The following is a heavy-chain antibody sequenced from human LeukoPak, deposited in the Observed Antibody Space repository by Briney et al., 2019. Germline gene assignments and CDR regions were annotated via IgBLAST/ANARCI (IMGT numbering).Heavy chain of an antibody. V-gene: IGHV1-18*01. J-gene: IGHJ6*02. D-gene: IGHD2-2*01. Sequence: ASVKVSCKASGYTFTSYGISWVRQAPGQGLEWMGWISAYNGNTNYAQKLQGRVTMTTDTSTSTAYMELGSLRSEDTAVYYCARGDWTVVVPAVYYYYGMDVWGQGTTVTVSS. CDR1: GYTFTSYG. CDR2: ISAYNGNT. CDR3: ARGDWTVVVPAVYYYYGMDV.